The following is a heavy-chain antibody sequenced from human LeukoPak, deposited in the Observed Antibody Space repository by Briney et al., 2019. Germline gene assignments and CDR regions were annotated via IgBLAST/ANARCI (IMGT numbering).Heavy chain of an antibody. CDR3: ARDTEYSSELRYFDY. J-gene: IGHJ4*02. Sequence: PSETLSLTCTVSGGSISSSSYYWGWIRQPPGKGLEWIGSIYYSGSTYYNPSLKSRVTISVDTSKNQFSLKLSSVTAADTAVYYCARDTEYSSELRYFDYWGQGTLVTVSS. D-gene: IGHD6-19*01. CDR2: IYYSGST. CDR1: GGSISSSSYY. V-gene: IGHV4-39*07.